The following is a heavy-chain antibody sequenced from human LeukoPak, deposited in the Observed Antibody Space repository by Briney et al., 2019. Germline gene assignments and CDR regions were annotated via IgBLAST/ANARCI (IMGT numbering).Heavy chain of an antibody. D-gene: IGHD1-26*01. J-gene: IGHJ1*01. CDR2: ISAYNGNT. V-gene: IGHV1-18*01. CDR3: ARDMGATTVEYFQH. Sequence: ASVKVSCKASGYTLTSYGISWVRQAPGQGLEWMGWISAYNGNTNYAQKLQGRVTMTTDTSTSTAYMELRSLRSDDTAVYYCARDMGATTVEYFQHWGQGTLVTVSS. CDR1: GYTLTSYG.